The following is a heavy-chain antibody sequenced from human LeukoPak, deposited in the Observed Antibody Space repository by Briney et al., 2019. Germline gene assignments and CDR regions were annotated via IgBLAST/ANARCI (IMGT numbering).Heavy chain of an antibody. Sequence: SVKVSCTASGGTFSSYAISWVRQAPGQGLEWMGGIIPIFGTANYAQKFQGRVTITTDESTSTAYMELSSLRSEDTAVYYCARDAKQLVPPYYYYMDVWGKGTTVTVSS. CDR2: IIPIFGTA. V-gene: IGHV1-69*05. D-gene: IGHD6-6*01. CDR1: GGTFSSYA. CDR3: ARDAKQLVPPYYYYMDV. J-gene: IGHJ6*03.